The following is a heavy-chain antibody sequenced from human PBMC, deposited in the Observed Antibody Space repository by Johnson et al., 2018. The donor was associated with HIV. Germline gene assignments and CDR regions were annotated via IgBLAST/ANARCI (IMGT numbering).Heavy chain of an antibody. D-gene: IGHD3-3*01. CDR2: IRYDGSNK. Sequence: QVQLVQTGGGVVQPGGSLRLSCAASGFTFSSYGMHWVRQAPGKGLEWGAFIRYDGSNKYYADSVKGQFTISRDNSKNTLYLQMNSLRAEDTAVYYCAKDRQFLEWYDAFDIWGQGTMVTVSS. CDR1: GFTFSSYG. CDR3: AKDRQFLEWYDAFDI. J-gene: IGHJ3*02. V-gene: IGHV3-30*02.